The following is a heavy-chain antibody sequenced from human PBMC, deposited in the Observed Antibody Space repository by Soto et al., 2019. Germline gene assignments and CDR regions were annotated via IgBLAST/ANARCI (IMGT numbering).Heavy chain of an antibody. D-gene: IGHD6-19*01. CDR2: INPNSGGT. CDR3: ATSRASLAVARGTEYYCVY. Sequence: ASLKVTCKTSGYTFTGFYMHCVRQFPGQGLEWMGWINPNSGGTNSTQKFQGWVTMTRDTSTSTAYMELSRLRADDTAVYCCATSRASLAVARGTEYYCVYAGQGPLVTV. J-gene: IGHJ4*02. CDR1: GYTFTGFY. V-gene: IGHV1-2*04.